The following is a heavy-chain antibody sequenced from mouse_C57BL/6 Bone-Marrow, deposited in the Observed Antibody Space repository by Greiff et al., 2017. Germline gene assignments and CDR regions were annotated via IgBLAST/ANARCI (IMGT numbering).Heavy chain of an antibody. J-gene: IGHJ3*01. CDR3: AGDYDEGLAY. V-gene: IGHV1-82*01. CDR1: GYAFSSSW. Sequence: VQLQQSGPELVKPGASVKISCKASGYAFSSSWMNWVKQRPGKGLEWIGRIYPGDGDTNYNGKFKGKATLTADKSSRTAYMQLSSLTSEYSAVYYCAGDYDEGLAYWGQGTLVTVSA. D-gene: IGHD2-4*01. CDR2: IYPGDGDT.